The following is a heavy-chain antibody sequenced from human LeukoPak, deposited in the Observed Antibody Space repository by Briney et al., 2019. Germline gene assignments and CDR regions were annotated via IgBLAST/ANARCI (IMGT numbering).Heavy chain of an antibody. CDR1: GFIFSSYE. D-gene: IGHD2-15*01. Sequence: GGSLRLSCAASGFIFSSYEMNWVRQAPGKGLEWVSYIGSGGGTKYYADSVKGRFTISRDNGKYSLYLQMNSLRAEDTAVYYCARGGRRFDSWGQGTLVSVSS. V-gene: IGHV3-48*03. CDR3: ARGGRRFDS. CDR2: IGSGGGTK. J-gene: IGHJ5*01.